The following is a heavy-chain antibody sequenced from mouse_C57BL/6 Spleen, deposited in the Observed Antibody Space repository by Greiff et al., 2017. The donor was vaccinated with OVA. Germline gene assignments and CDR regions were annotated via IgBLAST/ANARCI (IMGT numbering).Heavy chain of an antibody. CDR2: ISSGSSTI. Sequence: EVQGVESGGGLVKPGGSLKLSCAASGFTFSDYGMHWVRQAPEKGLEWVAYISSGSSTIYYADTVKGRFTISRDNAKNTLFLQMTSLRSEDTAMYYCARDTSNPFAYWGQGTLVTVSA. CDR1: GFTFSDYG. V-gene: IGHV5-17*01. CDR3: ARDTSNPFAY. J-gene: IGHJ3*01. D-gene: IGHD2-5*01.